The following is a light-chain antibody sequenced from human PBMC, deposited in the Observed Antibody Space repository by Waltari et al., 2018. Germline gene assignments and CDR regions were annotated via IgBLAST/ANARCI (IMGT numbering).Light chain of an antibody. CDR1: RSILGSDT. J-gene: IGLJ2*01. CDR3: AAWDDGLNGVV. Sequence: QSVLPQPPSASGTPGQRVTISCSGGRSILGSDTVNWYQHVPGTAPRLVIYLSDQRPSGVPDRFSGSKSGTSGSLAISGLQSEDEAYYYCAAWDDGLNGVVFGGGTKLTVL. V-gene: IGLV1-44*01. CDR2: LSD.